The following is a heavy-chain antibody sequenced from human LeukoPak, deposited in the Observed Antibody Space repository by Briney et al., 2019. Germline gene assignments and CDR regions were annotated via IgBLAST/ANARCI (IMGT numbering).Heavy chain of an antibody. J-gene: IGHJ4*02. CDR2: ISSSSSYI. V-gene: IGHV3-21*01. CDR3: ARDGGGITMVRGVYYFDY. CDR1: GFTFSSYS. Sequence: GGSLRLSCAAFGFTFSSYSMNWVRQAPGKGLEWVSSISSSSSYIYYAGSVKGRFTISRDNAKNSLYLQMNSLRAEDTAVYYCARDGGGITMVRGVYYFDYWGQGTLVTVSS. D-gene: IGHD3-10*01.